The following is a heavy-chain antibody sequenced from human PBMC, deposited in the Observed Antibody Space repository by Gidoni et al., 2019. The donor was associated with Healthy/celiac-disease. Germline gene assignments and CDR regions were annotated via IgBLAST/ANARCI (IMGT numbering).Heavy chain of an antibody. V-gene: IGHV1-24*01. CDR3: ATDRITMVRRGFDP. D-gene: IGHD3-10*01. J-gene: IGHJ5*02. CDR1: GYTLTELS. Sequence: QVQLVQSGAEVKKSGASVNVSCKVSGYTLTELSMHWVRQAPGKGLEWMGGFDPEDGETSYAQKCQGRVTMTEDTSTDTAYMELSSLRSEDTAVYYCATDRITMVRRGFDPWGQGTLVTVSS. CDR2: FDPEDGET.